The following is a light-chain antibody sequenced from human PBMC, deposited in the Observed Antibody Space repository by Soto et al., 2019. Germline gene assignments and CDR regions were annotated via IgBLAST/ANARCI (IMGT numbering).Light chain of an antibody. CDR3: QQYNSYWT. J-gene: IGKJ1*01. Sequence: DMQMTQCPSTLSSSFEDRVTITWRASQSISIWLAWYQQKPGKAPKLLIYDASNLESGVPSRFIGSGSGTEFTLPIRSMKPDDFATDYCQQYNSYWTFGQGTKVDIK. CDR1: QSISIW. V-gene: IGKV1-5*01. CDR2: DAS.